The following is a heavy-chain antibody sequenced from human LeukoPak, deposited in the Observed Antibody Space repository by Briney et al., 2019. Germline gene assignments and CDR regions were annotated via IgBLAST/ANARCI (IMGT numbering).Heavy chain of an antibody. CDR1: GFTFSSYG. J-gene: IGHJ4*02. D-gene: IGHD3-22*01. CDR2: ISYDGSNK. V-gene: IGHV3-30*18. Sequence: GGSLRLSCAASGFTFSSYGMHWVRQAPGKGLEWVAVISYDGSNKYYADSVKGRFTISRDTSKNTLYLQMNSLRAEDTAVYYCAKVSRSGDLPDYWGQGTLVTVSS. CDR3: AKVSRSGDLPDY.